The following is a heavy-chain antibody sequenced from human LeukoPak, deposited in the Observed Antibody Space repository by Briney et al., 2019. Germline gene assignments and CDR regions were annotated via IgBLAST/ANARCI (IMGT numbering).Heavy chain of an antibody. D-gene: IGHD4-17*01. V-gene: IGHV3-7*01. CDR3: ARVYGGYVDY. Sequence: GGSLRLSCAASGLTFSSYWMSWVRQAPGKGLEWVANIKQDGSEKYYVDSVKGRFTISRDNAKNSLYLQMNSLRAEDTAVYYCARVYGGYVDYWGQGTLVTVSS. CDR1: GLTFSSYW. CDR2: IKQDGSEK. J-gene: IGHJ4*02.